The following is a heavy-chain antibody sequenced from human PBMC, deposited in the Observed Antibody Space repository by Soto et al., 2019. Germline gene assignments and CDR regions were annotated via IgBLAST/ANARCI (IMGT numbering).Heavy chain of an antibody. J-gene: IGHJ4*02. D-gene: IGHD1-26*01. CDR1: GGSISSYY. Sequence: SETLSLTCTASGGSISSYYWSWIRQPPGKGLEWIGYIHYSGTTNYNPSLKSRVTISVDTSKNQFSLKLSSVTAADTAVYYCARDGGSVGAHFDYWGQGAPVTVSS. V-gene: IGHV4-59*01. CDR3: ARDGGSVGAHFDY. CDR2: IHYSGTT.